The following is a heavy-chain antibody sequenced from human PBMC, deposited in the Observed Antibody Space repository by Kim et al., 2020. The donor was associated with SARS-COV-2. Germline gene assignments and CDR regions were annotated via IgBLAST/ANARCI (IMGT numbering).Heavy chain of an antibody. D-gene: IGHD2-15*01. V-gene: IGHV2-5*02. J-gene: IGHJ5*02. CDR3: AHSEVRWLFVARAFQNWFDP. CDR2: IYWDDDK. Sequence: SGPTLVNPTQTLTLTCTFSGFSLSTSGVGVGWIRQPPGKALEWLALIYWDDDKRYSPSLKSRLTITKDTSKNQVVLTMTNMDPVDTATYYCAHSEVRWLFVARAFQNWFDPWGQGTLVTVSS. CDR1: GFSLSTSGVG.